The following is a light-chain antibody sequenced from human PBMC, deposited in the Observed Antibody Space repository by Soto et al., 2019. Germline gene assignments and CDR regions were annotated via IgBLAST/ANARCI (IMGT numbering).Light chain of an antibody. CDR2: GAS. CDR3: QQYGSSPWT. CDR1: QSVSSSY. J-gene: IGKJ1*01. V-gene: IGKV3-20*01. Sequence: IVLPPSQGTLSWSPVEMAPLSGISSQSVSSSYLAWYKQKPGQAPRLLIYGASSRATGIPDRFSGSGSGKDFTITISRLENEDFEVYYCQQYGSSPWTFGKGTKGDIK.